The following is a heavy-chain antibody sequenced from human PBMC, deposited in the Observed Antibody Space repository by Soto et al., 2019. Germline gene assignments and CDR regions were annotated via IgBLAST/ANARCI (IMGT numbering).Heavy chain of an antibody. Sequence: QVQLVESGGGVVQPGRSLRLSCAASGFTFSSYGMHWVRQAPGKGLEWVAVISYDGSNKYYADSVKGRFTISRDNSKNTLYLQMNSLRAEDTAVYYCAKDTFTAAGTGYWGQGTLVTVSS. D-gene: IGHD6-13*01. V-gene: IGHV3-30*18. J-gene: IGHJ4*02. CDR1: GFTFSSYG. CDR2: ISYDGSNK. CDR3: AKDTFTAAGTGY.